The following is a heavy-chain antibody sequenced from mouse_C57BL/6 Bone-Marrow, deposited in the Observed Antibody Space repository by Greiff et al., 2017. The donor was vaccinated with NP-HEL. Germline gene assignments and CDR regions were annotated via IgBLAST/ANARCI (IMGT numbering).Heavy chain of an antibody. D-gene: IGHD1-1*01. CDR2: ISDGGSYT. Sequence: EVMLVESGGGLVKPGGSLKLSCAASGFTFSSYAMSWVRQTPEKRLEWVATISDGGSYTYYPDNVKGRFTISRDNAKNTLYLQMSHLKSEDTAMYYCARGGRSFAYWGQGTLVTVSA. V-gene: IGHV5-4*03. CDR3: ARGGRSFAY. J-gene: IGHJ3*01. CDR1: GFTFSSYA.